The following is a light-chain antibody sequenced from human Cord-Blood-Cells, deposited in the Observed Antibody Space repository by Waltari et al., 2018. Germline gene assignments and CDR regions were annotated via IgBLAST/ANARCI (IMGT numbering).Light chain of an antibody. V-gene: IGKV1-5*03. CDR2: KAS. CDR1: QSISSW. CDR3: QQYNSYSGT. J-gene: IGKJ1*01. Sequence: IQMTKTPSTFTASVGDRVTITCRASQSISSWLAWYQQKPGKAPKLLIYKASSLESGVPSRFSGSGSGTEFTLTISSLQPDDFATYYCQQYNSYSGTFGQGTKVEIK.